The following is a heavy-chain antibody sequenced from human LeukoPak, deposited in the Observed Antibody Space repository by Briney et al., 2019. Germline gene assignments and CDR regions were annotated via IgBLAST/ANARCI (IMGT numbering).Heavy chain of an antibody. Sequence: QPGGSLRLSCAASGFTFDDYAMHWVRQAPGKGLEWVSGISWNSGSIGYADSVKGRFTISRDNAKNSLYLQMNSLRAEDTALYYCAKGRLGSGPFDYWGQGTLVTVSS. CDR1: GFTFDDYA. D-gene: IGHD6-19*01. CDR3: AKGRLGSGPFDY. V-gene: IGHV3-9*01. J-gene: IGHJ4*02. CDR2: ISWNSGSI.